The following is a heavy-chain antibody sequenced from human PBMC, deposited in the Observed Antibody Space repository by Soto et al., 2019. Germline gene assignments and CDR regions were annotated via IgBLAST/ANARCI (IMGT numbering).Heavy chain of an antibody. D-gene: IGHD2-2*01. J-gene: IGHJ6*02. CDR1: GSTFSSSS. V-gene: IGHV3-21*01. Sequence: GESLRLSXAASGSTFSSSSMNWVRQAPGTGLEWGSSISSSSSYIYYADSVKGRFTISRDNAKNSLYLQMNSLRAEDTAVYYCARDEYCSSTSCSNGGGYYYGMDVWGQGTTVTVSS. CDR2: ISSSSSYI. CDR3: ARDEYCSSTSCSNGGGYYYGMDV.